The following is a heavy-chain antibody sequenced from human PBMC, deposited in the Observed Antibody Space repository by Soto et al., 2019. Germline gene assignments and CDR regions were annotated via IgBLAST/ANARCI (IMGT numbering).Heavy chain of an antibody. D-gene: IGHD3-10*01. V-gene: IGHV3-23*01. J-gene: IGHJ4*02. CDR3: VSRVSAHFGY. CDR2: IASSGVNT. CDR1: RYTFRSHV. Sequence: GGSLRLSCAASRYTFRSHVLSWVRQAPGKGLEWVSTIASSGVNTHYADSVKGRFTISRDNSRNTLHLQMHDLRADDTALYYCVSRVSAHFGYWGQGSVITF.